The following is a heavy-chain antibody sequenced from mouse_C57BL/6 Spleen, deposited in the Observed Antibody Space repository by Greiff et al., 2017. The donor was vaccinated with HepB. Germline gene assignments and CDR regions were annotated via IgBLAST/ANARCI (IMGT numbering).Heavy chain of an antibody. D-gene: IGHD2-3*01. J-gene: IGHJ2*01. CDR1: GYSFTGYY. Sequence: EVQGVESGPELVKPGASVKISCKASGYSFTGYYMNWVKQSPEKSLEWIGEINPSTGGTTYNQKFKAKATLTVDKSSSTAYMQLKSLTSEDSAVYYCARYDGYYGYWGQGTTLTVSS. CDR3: ARYDGYYGY. CDR2: INPSTGGT. V-gene: IGHV1-42*01.